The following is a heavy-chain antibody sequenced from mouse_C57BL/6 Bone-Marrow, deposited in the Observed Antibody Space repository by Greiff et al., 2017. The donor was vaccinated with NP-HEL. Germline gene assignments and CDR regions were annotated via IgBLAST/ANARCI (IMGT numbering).Heavy chain of an antibody. CDR2: IWSGGST. CDR1: GFSLTCYG. CDR3: ASSWMAWFAY. V-gene: IGHV2-2*01. D-gene: IGHD2-3*01. J-gene: IGHJ3*01. Sequence: QVQLQQSGPGLLHPSQRLSISCTVPGFSLTCYGLHWVLQTPGKGLEWLGVIWSGGSTDYNAAFIYRLSISKDNSKCQVFFKMNSLQADDSAIDYCASSWMAWFAYWGRGTMVTVSA.